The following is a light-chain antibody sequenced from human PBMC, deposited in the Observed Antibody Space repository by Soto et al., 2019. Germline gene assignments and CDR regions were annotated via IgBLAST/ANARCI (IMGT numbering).Light chain of an antibody. J-gene: IGKJ4*01. Sequence: EIVLTQSPGTLSLSPGERATISCRASQSVSSNYLAWYQQKPGQATRLLIYGASSRATGIPDRFSGSGSGTDFTLTISRLEPEDFAVYYCQQYDSSPLTFGGGTKVEIK. CDR1: QSVSSNY. CDR3: QQYDSSPLT. CDR2: GAS. V-gene: IGKV3-20*01.